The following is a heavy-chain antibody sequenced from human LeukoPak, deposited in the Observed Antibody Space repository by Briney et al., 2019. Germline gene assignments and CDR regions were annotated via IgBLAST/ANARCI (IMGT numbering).Heavy chain of an antibody. CDR1: GFTFDNYA. CDR2: ISWNSGST. J-gene: IGHJ4*02. D-gene: IGHD2-15*01. V-gene: IGHV3-9*03. Sequence: GGSLRLSCAASGFTFDNYAMHWVRQAPGKGLEWVSGISWNSGSTGYVASVKGRFTISRDNAKNSLYLQMDSLRAEDMALYYCAKDVSLGFCSGGSCSVHFDYWGQGTLVTVPS. CDR3: AKDVSLGFCSGGSCSVHFDY.